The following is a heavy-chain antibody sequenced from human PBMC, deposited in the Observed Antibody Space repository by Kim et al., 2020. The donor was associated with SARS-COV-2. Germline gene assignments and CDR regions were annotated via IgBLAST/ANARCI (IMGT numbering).Heavy chain of an antibody. J-gene: IGHJ4*02. CDR2: INHSGST. CDR1: GGSFSGYY. D-gene: IGHD3-10*01. CDR3: ASHETDYGSGSYQNY. Sequence: SETLSLTCAVYGGSFSGYYWSWIRQPPGKGLEWIGEINHSGSTNYNPSLKSRVTISVDTSKNQFSLKLSSVTAADTAVYYCASHETDYGSGSYQNYWGQGTLVTVSS. V-gene: IGHV4-34*01.